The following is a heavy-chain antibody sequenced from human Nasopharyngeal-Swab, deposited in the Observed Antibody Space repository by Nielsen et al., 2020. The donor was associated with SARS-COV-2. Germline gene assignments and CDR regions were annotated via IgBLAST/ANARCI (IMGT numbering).Heavy chain of an antibody. CDR2: IIPIFGTA. Sequence: SVKVSCKASGGTFSSYAISWVRQAPGQGLEWVGGIIPIFGTANYAQKFQGRVTITADESTSTAYMELSSLRSEDTAVYYCANTAMVIRWFDPWGQGTLVTVSS. J-gene: IGHJ5*02. D-gene: IGHD5-18*01. CDR1: GGTFSSYA. CDR3: ANTAMVIRWFDP. V-gene: IGHV1-69*13.